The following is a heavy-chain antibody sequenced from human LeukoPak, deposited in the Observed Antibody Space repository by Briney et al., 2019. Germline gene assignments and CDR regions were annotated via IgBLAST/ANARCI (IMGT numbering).Heavy chain of an antibody. CDR1: SDSISSSY. V-gene: IGHV4-59*01. Sequence: PSETLSLTCTVSSDSISSSYWSWIRQSPGKGLEWIAYIYYSGISNYNPSLKSRVTISVDTSKNHFSLKLSSVTAADTAVYYCARFKSSSGWYDYWGQGTLVTVSS. CDR2: IYYSGIS. J-gene: IGHJ4*02. D-gene: IGHD6-19*01. CDR3: ARFKSSSGWYDY.